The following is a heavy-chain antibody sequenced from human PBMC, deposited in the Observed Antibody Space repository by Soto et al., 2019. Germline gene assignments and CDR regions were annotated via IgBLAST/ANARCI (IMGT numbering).Heavy chain of an antibody. J-gene: IGHJ5*02. D-gene: IGHD6-13*01. CDR1: GGSISSYY. Sequence: SETLSLTCTDSGGSISSYYWSWIRQPPRKGLEWIGYIYYSGSTNYNPSLKSRVTISVDTSKNQFSLKLSSVTAADTAVYYCARVPRYSSSWYWGWFDPWGQGTLVTVSS. CDR2: IYYSGST. CDR3: ARVPRYSSSWYWGWFDP. V-gene: IGHV4-59*01.